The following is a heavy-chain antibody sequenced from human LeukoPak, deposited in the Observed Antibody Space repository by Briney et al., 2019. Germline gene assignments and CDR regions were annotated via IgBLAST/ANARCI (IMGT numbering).Heavy chain of an antibody. V-gene: IGHV3-30*04. CDR2: ISYDGSNK. CDR3: AREVWSYYDSSGYFDY. Sequence: GGSLRLSCAASGFTFSSYAMHWVRQAPGKGLEWVAVISYDGSNKYYADSVKGRFTISRDNSKNTLYLQMNSLRAEDTAVYYCAREVWSYYDSSGYFDYWGQGTLVTVSS. CDR1: GFTFSSYA. D-gene: IGHD3-22*01. J-gene: IGHJ4*02.